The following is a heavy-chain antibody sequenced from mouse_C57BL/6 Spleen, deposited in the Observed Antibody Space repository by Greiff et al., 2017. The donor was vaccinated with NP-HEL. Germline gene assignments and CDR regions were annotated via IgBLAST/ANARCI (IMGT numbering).Heavy chain of an antibody. J-gene: IGHJ4*01. CDR1: GYTFTNYW. Sequence: QVQLQQSGAELVRPGTSVKMSCKASGYTFTNYWIGWAKQRPGHGLEWIGDIYPGGGYTNYNEKFKGKATLTADKSSSTAYMQFSSLTSEDSAIYYCARRDYDYDYAMDYWGQGTSVTVSS. D-gene: IGHD2-4*01. V-gene: IGHV1-63*01. CDR2: IYPGGGYT. CDR3: ARRDYDYDYAMDY.